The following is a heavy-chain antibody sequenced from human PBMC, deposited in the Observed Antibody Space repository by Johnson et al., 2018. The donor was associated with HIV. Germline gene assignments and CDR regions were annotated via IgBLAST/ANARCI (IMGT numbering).Heavy chain of an antibody. CDR2: ISSNGGST. CDR1: GFTFSSYA. CDR3: AKVGATVITPRGEAFDI. J-gene: IGHJ3*02. Sequence: VQLVESGGGLVQPGGSLRLSCAASGFTFSSYAMHWVRQAPGKGLEYVSAISSNGGSTYYANSVKGRFTISRDNSKNTLYLQMNSLRAEDTAVYYCAKVGATVITPRGEAFDIWGQGTMVTVSS. V-gene: IGHV3-64*01. D-gene: IGHD4-23*01.